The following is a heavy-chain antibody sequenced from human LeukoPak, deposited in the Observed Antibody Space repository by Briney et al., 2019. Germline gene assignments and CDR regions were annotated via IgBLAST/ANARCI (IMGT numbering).Heavy chain of an antibody. D-gene: IGHD2-15*01. CDR2: ISRTSAYI. CDR3: ARDERRYCSDSNCYPGEY. J-gene: IGHJ4*02. CDR1: GFTFSSYA. V-gene: IGHV3-21*01. Sequence: PGGSLRLSCAASGFTFSSYAMKWVRQAPGKGLEWVSAISRTSAYIYYSDSVKGRFTVSRDNAMNSVFLQMDSLRAEDTAVYYCARDERRYCSDSNCYPGEYWGQGTLVTVSS.